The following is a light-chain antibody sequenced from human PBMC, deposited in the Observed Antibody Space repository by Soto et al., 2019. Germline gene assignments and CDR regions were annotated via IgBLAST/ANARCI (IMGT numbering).Light chain of an antibody. CDR3: QQRSNWPPWT. CDR2: DAS. V-gene: IGKV3-11*01. Sequence: EIVLTQSPATLSLSPGERATLSCRASQSVSSYFAWYQQKPGQAPRLLIYDASNRATGIPARFSGSGSGTDFTRTISSLEPEDFAVYYCQQRSNWPPWTFGQGNKVEI. CDR1: QSVSSY. J-gene: IGKJ1*01.